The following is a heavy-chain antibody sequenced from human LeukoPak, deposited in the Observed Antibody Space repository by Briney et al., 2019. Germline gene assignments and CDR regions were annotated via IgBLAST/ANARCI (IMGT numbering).Heavy chain of an antibody. Sequence: SVKVSCKASGGTFSSYAISWVRQAPGQGLEWMADIIPLFGTSNYAQKFQGRVTITADESTSTAYMELSSLTSEDTAVYYCARVHSSGYYSNWYFDLWGRGTLVTVSS. CDR2: IIPLFGTS. CDR1: GGTFSSYA. D-gene: IGHD3-22*01. J-gene: IGHJ2*01. CDR3: ARVHSSGYYSNWYFDL. V-gene: IGHV1-69*13.